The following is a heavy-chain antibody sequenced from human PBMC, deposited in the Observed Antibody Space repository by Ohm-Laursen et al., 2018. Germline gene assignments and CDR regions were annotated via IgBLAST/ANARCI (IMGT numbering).Heavy chain of an antibody. Sequence: SLRLSCAASGFTFSSYGMHWVRQAPGKGLEWVAVLWYDGTNKYYADSVKGRFTISRDNPRNTLFLQMNSLRAEDTAVYYCARDDTAKLIDYWGQGTLVTVSS. CDR1: GFTFSSYG. J-gene: IGHJ4*02. V-gene: IGHV3-33*01. CDR3: ARDDTAKLIDY. D-gene: IGHD5-18*01. CDR2: LWYDGTNK.